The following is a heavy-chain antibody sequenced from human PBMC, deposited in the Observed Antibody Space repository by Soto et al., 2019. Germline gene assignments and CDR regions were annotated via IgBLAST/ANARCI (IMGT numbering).Heavy chain of an antibody. CDR1: GYTLTSYS. J-gene: IGHJ4*02. Sequence: GGPLKGSCKGSGYTLTSYSIHLVRQAPGQRLEWMGWINAGNGNTKYSQKFQGRVTITRDTSASTAYMELSSLRSEDTAVYYCARDLGGWPDYWGQGTLVTVSS. CDR2: INAGNGNT. V-gene: IGHV1-3*01. CDR3: ARDLGGWPDY. D-gene: IGHD2-15*01.